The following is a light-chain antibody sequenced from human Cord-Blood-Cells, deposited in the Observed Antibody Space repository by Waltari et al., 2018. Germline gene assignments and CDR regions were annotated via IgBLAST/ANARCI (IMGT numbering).Light chain of an antibody. Sequence: DIQMTQSPSSLSASVGDRVTITCRASQSISSDLNWYQQKPGKDPKLLIYAASSFQSGVPSSFSGSGSGTDFTLTLSSLQPEDFATNYCKQSYSTPYTFGQGTKLEIK. CDR3: KQSYSTPYT. CDR2: AAS. CDR1: QSISSD. V-gene: IGKV1-39*01. J-gene: IGKJ2*01.